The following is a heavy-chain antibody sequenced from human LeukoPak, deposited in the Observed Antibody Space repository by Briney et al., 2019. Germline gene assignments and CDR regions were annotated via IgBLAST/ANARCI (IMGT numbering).Heavy chain of an antibody. CDR1: GGSSSSSLYH. D-gene: IGHD3/OR15-3a*01. CDR2: IYYTGTT. Sequence: PSKTLSLTCTVSGGSSSSSLYHWGWIRQSPGKNLEWLGSIYYTGTTHYNPSLKSRVTISVDTSKNQFSLNLSSVTAADTAVYYCARQEIGLRSFDPWGQGTLVTVSS. V-gene: IGHV4-39*01. CDR3: ARQEIGLRSFDP. J-gene: IGHJ5*02.